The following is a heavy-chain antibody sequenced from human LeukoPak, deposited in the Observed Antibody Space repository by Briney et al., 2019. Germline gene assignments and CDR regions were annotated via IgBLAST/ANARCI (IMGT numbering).Heavy chain of an antibody. J-gene: IGHJ4*02. CDR2: ISFDGSNK. CDR3: TRDHNRRLGELSLLDY. V-gene: IGHV3-30*04. Sequence: PGGSLRLSCAASGFTFRSYAMHWVRQAPGKGLEWVAVISFDGSNKYYADSVKGRFTISRDNSKNTLYLQMDGQRVEDTAVYYCTRDHNRRLGELSLLDYWGQGTLVTVSS. CDR1: GFTFRSYA. D-gene: IGHD3-16*02.